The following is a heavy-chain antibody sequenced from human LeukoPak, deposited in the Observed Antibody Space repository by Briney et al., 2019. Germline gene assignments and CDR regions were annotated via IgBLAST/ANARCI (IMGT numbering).Heavy chain of an antibody. CDR3: ARDDFEYSVHYGMDV. J-gene: IGHJ6*02. CDR1: GGSISSYY. CDR2: VHRSGDT. D-gene: IGHD3-9*01. V-gene: IGHV4-4*07. Sequence: SETLSLTCSVSGGSISSYYWSWIRQPAGKGLEWIGRVHRSGDTNHNPSLKSRLTMSVGTSKNQISLRLRSVSAADTAVYYCARDDFEYSVHYGMDVWGQGTTVTVSS.